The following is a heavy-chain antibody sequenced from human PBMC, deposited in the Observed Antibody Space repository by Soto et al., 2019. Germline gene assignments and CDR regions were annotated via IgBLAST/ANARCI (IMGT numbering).Heavy chain of an antibody. Sequence: QVQLVQSGAEVKKPGASVKLSCKASGYTFTNYYVHWVRQAPGQGFEWMGIINPNGGSTRYAQKFQGRVTLTGDTSTSTVYMELSSLRSEDTAVYYCARALPRIAASREGDYWGQGTLVTVSS. CDR2: INPNGGST. V-gene: IGHV1-46*01. CDR3: ARALPRIAASREGDY. D-gene: IGHD6-6*01. J-gene: IGHJ4*02. CDR1: GYTFTNYY.